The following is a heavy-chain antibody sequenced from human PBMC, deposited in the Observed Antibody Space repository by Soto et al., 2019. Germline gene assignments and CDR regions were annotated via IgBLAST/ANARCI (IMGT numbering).Heavy chain of an antibody. Sequence: SETLSLTCTVSGGSISSGDYYWSWIRQPPGEGLEWIGYIYYSGSTYYNPSLKSRVTISVDTSKNQFYLKLSSVTADDTAVYYCARDGEATETMRDTCFDPWDQGTLVTVSS. V-gene: IGHV4-30-4*01. CDR3: ARDGEATETMRDTCFDP. D-gene: IGHD1-7*01. CDR2: IYYSGST. CDR1: GGSISSGDYY. J-gene: IGHJ5*02.